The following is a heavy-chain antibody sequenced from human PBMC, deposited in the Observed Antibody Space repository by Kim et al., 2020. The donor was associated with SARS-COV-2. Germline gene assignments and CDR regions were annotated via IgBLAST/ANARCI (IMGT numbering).Heavy chain of an antibody. D-gene: IGHD3-22*01. Sequence: GGSLRLSCAASGFTFDDYAMHWVRQAPGKGLEWVSGISWNSGSIGYADSVKGRFTISRDNAKNSLYLQMNSLRAEDTALYYCAKAWNYYDSSGYFDYWGQGTLVTVSS. J-gene: IGHJ4*02. V-gene: IGHV3-9*01. CDR2: ISWNSGSI. CDR3: AKAWNYYDSSGYFDY. CDR1: GFTFDDYA.